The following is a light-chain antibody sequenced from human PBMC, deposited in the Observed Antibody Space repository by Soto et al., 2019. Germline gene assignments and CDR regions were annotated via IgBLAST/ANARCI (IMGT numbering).Light chain of an antibody. CDR2: GAS. CDR1: QSVRSN. V-gene: IGKV3-15*01. Sequence: DIVMTQSPATLSVSPGERATLSCRASQSVRSNLAWYQQKPGQVPRLLMYGASTRATGIPARFSGSGSGTEFTLTISSLQSEDFAVYYCHQYNDWPPVYTFGQGTKLEIQ. CDR3: HQYNDWPPVYT. J-gene: IGKJ2*01.